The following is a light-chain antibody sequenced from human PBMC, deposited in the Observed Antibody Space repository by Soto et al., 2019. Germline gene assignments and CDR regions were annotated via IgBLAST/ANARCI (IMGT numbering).Light chain of an antibody. J-gene: IGKJ1*01. V-gene: IGKV1-5*03. CDR2: KAS. CDR1: QSISVW. CDR3: QQYNSYSPT. Sequence: DIQLTQSPSTLSASVGDRVTITCRASQSISVWLAWHQQKAGKPPNLLIYKASRLESGVPSRFSGSGSETECTLTISGLQPGDSATYYGQQYNSYSPTSGQGTKVDIK.